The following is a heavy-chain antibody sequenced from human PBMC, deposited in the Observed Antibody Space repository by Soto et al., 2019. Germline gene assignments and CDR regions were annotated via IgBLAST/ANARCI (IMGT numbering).Heavy chain of an antibody. Sequence: ASVKVSCKASGYTFTSYYMHWVRQAPGQGLEWMGIINPSGGSTSYAQKFQGRITMTRDTSTSTVYMELSSLRSEDTAVYYCARALERKTPYNWFDTWGQGTLVTVYS. V-gene: IGHV1-46*01. CDR3: ARALERKTPYNWFDT. D-gene: IGHD1-1*01. J-gene: IGHJ5*02. CDR2: INPSGGST. CDR1: GYTFTSYY.